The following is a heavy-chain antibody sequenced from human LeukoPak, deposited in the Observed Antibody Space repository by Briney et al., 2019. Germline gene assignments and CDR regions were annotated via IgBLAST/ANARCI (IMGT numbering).Heavy chain of an antibody. Sequence: VASVKVSCKASGYNFISYYMHWVRQAPGQGLEWMGIINPSGGSTGYAQKFQDRVTMTRDTSTSTVYMELSSLKSEDTAVYYCAREDVVLVDAVRYYYYGMDVWGQGTTVTVSS. V-gene: IGHV1-46*01. J-gene: IGHJ6*02. D-gene: IGHD2-8*01. CDR2: INPSGGST. CDR1: GYNFISYY. CDR3: AREDVVLVDAVRYYYYGMDV.